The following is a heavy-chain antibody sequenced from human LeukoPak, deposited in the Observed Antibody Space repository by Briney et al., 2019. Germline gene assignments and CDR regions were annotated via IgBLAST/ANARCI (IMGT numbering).Heavy chain of an antibody. CDR1: GFTVSSNY. V-gene: IGHV3-53*01. Sequence: GGSLRLSWAASGFTVSSNYMSWVRQAPGKGLEWVSVIYSGGSTYYADSVKGRFTISRDNSKNTLYLQMNSLRAEDTAVYYCARDRGSTSYDYWGQGTLVTVSS. CDR3: ARDRGSTSYDY. CDR2: IYSGGST. J-gene: IGHJ4*02. D-gene: IGHD2-2*01.